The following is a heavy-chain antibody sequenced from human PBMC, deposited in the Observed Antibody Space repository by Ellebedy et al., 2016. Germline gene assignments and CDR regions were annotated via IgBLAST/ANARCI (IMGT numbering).Heavy chain of an antibody. Sequence: GESLKISXVASGFPFRDYGMHWVRQFPGKGLEWVSFSRSDEGKANYAASVKGRFSVSRDNFKRKLFLQISSLRGDDTAVYFCAREARSGTYSHRSFDVWGRGALVSVTS. D-gene: IGHD3-10*01. CDR2: SRSDEGKA. V-gene: IGHV3-30*02. CDR3: AREARSGTYSHRSFDV. J-gene: IGHJ2*01. CDR1: GFPFRDYG.